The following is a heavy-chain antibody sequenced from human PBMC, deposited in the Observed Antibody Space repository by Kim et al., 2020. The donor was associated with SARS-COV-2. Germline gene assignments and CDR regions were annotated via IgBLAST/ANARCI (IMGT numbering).Heavy chain of an antibody. CDR3: ARGINFRLRFLEWLEKYGGIIAWFDP. CDR2: INHSGST. Sequence: SETLSLTCAVYGGSFSGHYWSWIRQPPGKGLEWIGEINHSGSTNYNPSLKSRVTISVDTSKNQFSLKLSSVTAADTAVYYCARGINFRLRFLEWLEKYGGIIAWFDPWGQGTLVTVSS. J-gene: IGHJ5*02. CDR1: GGSFSGHY. D-gene: IGHD3-3*01. V-gene: IGHV4-34*01.